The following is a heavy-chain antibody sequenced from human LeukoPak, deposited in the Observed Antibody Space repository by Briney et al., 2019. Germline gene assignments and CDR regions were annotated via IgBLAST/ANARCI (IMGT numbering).Heavy chain of an antibody. CDR2: IYYSGST. V-gene: IGHV4-59*01. Sequence: PSETLSLTCTVSGGSISSYYWSWIRQPPGKGLEWIGYIYYSGSTNYNPSLKSRVTISVDTSKNQFSLKLSSVTAADTAVYYCARRRGDYGVGELDYWGQGTLVTVSS. CDR3: ARRRGDYGVGELDY. D-gene: IGHD4/OR15-4a*01. J-gene: IGHJ4*02. CDR1: GGSISSYY.